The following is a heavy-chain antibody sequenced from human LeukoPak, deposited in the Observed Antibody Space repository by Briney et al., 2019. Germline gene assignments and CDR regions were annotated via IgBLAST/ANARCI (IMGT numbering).Heavy chain of an antibody. V-gene: IGHV4-34*01. CDR3: ARNGVYYDSSGYYYNY. CDR2: INHSGST. J-gene: IGHJ4*02. D-gene: IGHD3-22*01. Sequence: PSETLSLTCAVYGGSFSGYYWSWIRQPPGKGLEWIGEINHSGSTNYNPSLKSRVTISVDTSKNQFSLKLSSVTAADTAVYYCARNGVYYDSSGYYYNYWGQGTLVTVSS. CDR1: GGSFSGYY.